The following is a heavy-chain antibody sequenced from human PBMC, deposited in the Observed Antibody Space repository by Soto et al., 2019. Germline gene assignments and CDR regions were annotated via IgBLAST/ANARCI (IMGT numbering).Heavy chain of an antibody. CDR1: GGSISSSY. Sequence: PSETLSLTCTVSGGSISSSYWIWIRQPPGKGLEWIGYIYDSGSTYYNSSLKSRVTMSVDTSKNQFSLKLSSVTAADTAVYYCARQLIYWXQGNTVTVSS. CDR3: ARQLIY. CDR2: IYDSGST. V-gene: IGHV4-59*08. J-gene: IGHJ6*02. D-gene: IGHD6-13*01.